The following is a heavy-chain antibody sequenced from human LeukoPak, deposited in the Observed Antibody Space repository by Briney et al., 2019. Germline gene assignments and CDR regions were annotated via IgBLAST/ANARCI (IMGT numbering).Heavy chain of an antibody. CDR3: ARSWGIFGVYYYYMDV. V-gene: IGHV1-69*13. CDR1: GGTFSSYA. CDR2: IIPIFGTA. Sequence: ASVKVSCKASGGTFSSYAISWVRQAPGQGLEWMGGIIPIFGTANYAQKFQGRVTITADESTSTAYMELSSLGSEDTAVYYCARSWGIFGVYYYYMDVWGKGTTVTVSS. J-gene: IGHJ6*03. D-gene: IGHD3-3*01.